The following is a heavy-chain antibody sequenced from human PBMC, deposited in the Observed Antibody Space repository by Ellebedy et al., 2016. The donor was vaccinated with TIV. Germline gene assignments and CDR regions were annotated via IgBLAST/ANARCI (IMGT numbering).Heavy chain of an antibody. CDR2: IYYSGST. D-gene: IGHD6-19*01. J-gene: IGHJ4*02. CDR1: GGSISSYY. Sequence: SETLSLXCTVSGGSISSYYWSWIRQPPGKGLEWIGSIYYSGSTYYNPSLKSRVTISVDTSKNQFSLKLSSVTAADTAVYYCARHSYSSGWGNVRSFDYWGQGTLVTVSS. CDR3: ARHSYSSGWGNVRSFDY. V-gene: IGHV4-59*05.